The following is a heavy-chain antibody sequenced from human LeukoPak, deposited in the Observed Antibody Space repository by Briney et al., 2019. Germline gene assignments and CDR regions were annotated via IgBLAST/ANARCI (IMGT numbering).Heavy chain of an antibody. V-gene: IGHV3-48*02. CDR2: ISSSSSTI. CDR3: ATTRRYSSSWYGPYYFDY. Sequence: PGGSLRLSCAASGFTFSSYSMNWVRQAPGQGLEWVSYISSSSSTIYYADSVKGRFTISRDNAKNSLYLQMNSLRDEDTAVYYCATTRRYSSSWYGPYYFDYWGQGTLVTVSS. D-gene: IGHD6-13*01. J-gene: IGHJ4*02. CDR1: GFTFSSYS.